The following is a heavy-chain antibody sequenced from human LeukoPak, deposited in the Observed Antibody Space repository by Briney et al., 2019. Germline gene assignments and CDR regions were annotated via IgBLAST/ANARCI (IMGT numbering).Heavy chain of an antibody. D-gene: IGHD3-10*01. CDR2: ISSSSSYI. V-gene: IGHV3-21*01. CDR1: GFTFSSYS. J-gene: IGHJ4*02. CDR3: ARALHYYGSGSYDGYFDY. Sequence: GGSLRLSCAASGFTFSSYSMNWVRQAPGKGLEWVSSISSSSSYIYYADSVKGRFTISRDNAKNSLYLQMNSLRAEDTAVYYCARALHYYGSGSYDGYFDYWGQGTLVTVSS.